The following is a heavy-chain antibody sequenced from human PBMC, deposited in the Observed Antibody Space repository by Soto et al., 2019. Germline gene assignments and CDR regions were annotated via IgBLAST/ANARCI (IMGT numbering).Heavy chain of an antibody. CDR3: AREARPDYDYVWGSYRYYYYGMDV. CDR2: IYYSGST. D-gene: IGHD3-16*02. V-gene: IGHV4-31*03. CDR1: GGSISGGGYY. Sequence: SETLSLTCTVSGGSISGGGYYWSWIRQHPGKGLEWIGYIYYSGSTYYNPSLKSRVTISVDTSKNQFSLKLSSVTAADTAVYYCAREARPDYDYVWGSYRYYYYGMDVWGQGTTVTVSS. J-gene: IGHJ6*02.